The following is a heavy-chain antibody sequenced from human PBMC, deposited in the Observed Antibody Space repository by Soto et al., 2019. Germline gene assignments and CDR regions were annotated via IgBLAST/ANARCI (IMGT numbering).Heavy chain of an antibody. D-gene: IGHD3-9*01. V-gene: IGHV1-18*01. CDR3: AREVRTYDILTGPHYDY. CDR1: GYTFTSYG. J-gene: IGHJ4*02. Sequence: GASVKVSCKASGYTFTSYGISWVRQAPGQGLEWMGWISAYNGNTNYAQKLQGRVTMTTDTSTSTAYMELRSLRSDDTAVYYCAREVRTYDILTGPHYDYWGQGTLVTVSS. CDR2: ISAYNGNT.